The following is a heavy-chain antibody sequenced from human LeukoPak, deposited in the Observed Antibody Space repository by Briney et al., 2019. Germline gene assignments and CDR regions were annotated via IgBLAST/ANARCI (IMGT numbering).Heavy chain of an antibody. V-gene: IGHV1-2*02. J-gene: IGHJ4*02. CDR1: GYTFTDYY. CDR3: ARERATVTSD. CDR2: INLNSGAT. D-gene: IGHD4-4*01. Sequence: ASVKVSCKASGYTFTDYYMHWVRQAPGQGLEWMGLINLNSGATNHAENFQGRVTMTRDTSSSTAYMEVSRLISDDTAVYYCARERATVTSDWGQGTLVTVSS.